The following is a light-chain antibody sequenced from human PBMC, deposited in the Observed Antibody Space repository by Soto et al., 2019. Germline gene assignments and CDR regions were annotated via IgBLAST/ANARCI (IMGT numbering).Light chain of an antibody. CDR1: QSVSRY. CDR3: QQRTDSEIT. V-gene: IGKV3-11*01. J-gene: IGKJ3*01. CDR2: DAS. Sequence: EIVLTQSPATLSLSPGERATLSCRASQSVSRYLAWYQQKPGQAPRLLIYDASNRATGIPARFSGSGSGTDFTLTISSLEPEDFAVYYGQQRTDSEITFGPGTKVDIK.